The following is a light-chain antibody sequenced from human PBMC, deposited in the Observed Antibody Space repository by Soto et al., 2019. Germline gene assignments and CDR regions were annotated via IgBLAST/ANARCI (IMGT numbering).Light chain of an antibody. CDR2: RAS. CDR1: QTIYYN. CDR3: LQYNNVWA. Sequence: ILMTQSPATVSVSPGESATLSCRASQTIYYNVAWYQHRPGQAPRPLIYRASTRAPGVPARFSGSGSGTEFTLSIISVQPEDFTVYSCLQYNNVWACGQGTKVEI. J-gene: IGKJ1*01. V-gene: IGKV3-15*01.